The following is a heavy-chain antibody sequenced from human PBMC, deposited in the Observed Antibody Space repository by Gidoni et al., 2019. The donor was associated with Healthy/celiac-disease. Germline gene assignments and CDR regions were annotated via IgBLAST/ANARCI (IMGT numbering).Heavy chain of an antibody. D-gene: IGHD6-13*01. CDR3: AKDQHDYYYYGMDV. Sequence: QVQLVESGGGVVQPGRFLRLPCAASGFTFSSYGLHWVRQAPGKGLEWVAVISNDGSNKYYADSVKGRFTISRDNSKNTLYLQMNSLRAEDTAVYYCAKDQHDYYYYGMDVWGQGTTVTVSS. CDR2: ISNDGSNK. J-gene: IGHJ6*02. V-gene: IGHV3-30*18. CDR1: GFTFSSYG.